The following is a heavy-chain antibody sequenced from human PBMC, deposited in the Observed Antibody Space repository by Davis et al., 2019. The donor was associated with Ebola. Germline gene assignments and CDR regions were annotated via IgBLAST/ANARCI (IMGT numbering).Heavy chain of an antibody. J-gene: IGHJ4*02. CDR3: ARGGEYSSSPGGY. CDR1: GYTFTSHD. CDR2: INPNSGGT. V-gene: IGHV1-2*04. Sequence: ASVKVSCKASGYTFTSHDISWVRQAPGQGLEWMGWINPNSGGTNYAQKFQGWVTMTRDTSISTAYMELSRLRSDDTAVYYCARGGEYSSSPGGYWGQGTLVTVSS. D-gene: IGHD6-6*01.